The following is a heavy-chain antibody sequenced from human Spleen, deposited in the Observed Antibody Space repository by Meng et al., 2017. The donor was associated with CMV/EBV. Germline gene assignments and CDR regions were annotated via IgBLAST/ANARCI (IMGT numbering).Heavy chain of an antibody. V-gene: IGHV5-51*01. D-gene: IGHD5-24*01. CDR1: GYTFTNYW. Sequence: KVSCKGSGYTFTNYWIGWVRQMPGKGLEWMGIIYPGDSDTRYSPSFQGQVTISADKSISTAYLQWSSLKASDTAMYYCARFTTIYNWYFDLWGRGTLVTVSS. CDR3: ARFTTIYNWYFDL. J-gene: IGHJ2*01. CDR2: IYPGDSDT.